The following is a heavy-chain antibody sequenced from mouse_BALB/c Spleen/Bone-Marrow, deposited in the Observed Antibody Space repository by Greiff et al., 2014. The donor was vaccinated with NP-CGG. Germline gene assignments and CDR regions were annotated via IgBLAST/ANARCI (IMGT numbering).Heavy chain of an antibody. CDR1: GFTFSDYY. V-gene: IGHV5-4*02. CDR3: ARGPHDDDMDY. D-gene: IGHD2-3*01. CDR2: ISDGGSYT. J-gene: IGHJ4*01. Sequence: EVQLQESGGGLVKPGGSLKLSCAASGFTFSDYYMYWVRQTPEKGLEWVATISDGGSYTYYPDSVKGRFTISRDNAKNNLYLQLSSLKSEDTAMYYCARGPHDDDMDYWSQGTSVTVSS.